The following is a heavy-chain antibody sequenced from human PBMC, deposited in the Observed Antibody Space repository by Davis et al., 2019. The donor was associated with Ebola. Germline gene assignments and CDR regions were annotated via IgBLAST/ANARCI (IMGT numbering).Heavy chain of an antibody. CDR1: GFTFSSYG. Sequence: PGGSLRLSCAASGFTFSSYGMGWVRQAPGKGLEWVSSLSGSAFASYYADSVKGRFTVSRDNSKNTLYLEMNSLRVEDTAVYYCVGGRGWLPEYWGQGTLVSVSS. CDR3: VGGRGWLPEY. V-gene: IGHV3-23*01. CDR2: LSGSAFAS. D-gene: IGHD1-26*01. J-gene: IGHJ4*02.